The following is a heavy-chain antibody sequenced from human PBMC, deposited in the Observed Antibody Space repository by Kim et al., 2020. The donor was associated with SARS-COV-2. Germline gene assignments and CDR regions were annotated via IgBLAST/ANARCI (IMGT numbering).Heavy chain of an antibody. Sequence: SETLSLTCTVSGGSVSSGSYYWSWIRQPPGKGLEWIGYIYHSGSTNYNPSLKSRVTISVDASKNQFSLRLTSVTAADTAVYYCARDSAPYGDFSFVSWG. CDR1: GGSVSSGSYY. CDR2: IYHSGST. CDR3: ARDSAPYGDFSFVS. D-gene: IGHD4-17*01. V-gene: IGHV4-61*01. J-gene: IGHJ4*01.